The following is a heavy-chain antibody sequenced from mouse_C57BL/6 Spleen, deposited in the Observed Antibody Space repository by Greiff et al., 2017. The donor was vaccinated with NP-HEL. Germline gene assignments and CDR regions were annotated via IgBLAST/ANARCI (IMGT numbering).Heavy chain of an antibody. J-gene: IGHJ1*03. D-gene: IGHD2-1*01. Sequence: VMLVESGAELVKPGASVKISCKASGYAFSSYWMNWVKQRPGKGLEWIGQIYPGDGDTNYNGKFKGKATLTADKSSSTAYMQLSSLTSEDSAVYFCARSFGNHWYFDVWGTGTTVTVSS. CDR2: IYPGDGDT. CDR1: GYAFSSYW. CDR3: ARSFGNHWYFDV. V-gene: IGHV1-80*01.